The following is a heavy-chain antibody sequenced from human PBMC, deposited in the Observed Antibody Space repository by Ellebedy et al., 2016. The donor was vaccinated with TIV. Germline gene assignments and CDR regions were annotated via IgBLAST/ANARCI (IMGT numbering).Heavy chain of an antibody. CDR2: IYYSGST. Sequence: SETLSLXXSVSGSSISSSNYYWGWIRQPPGKGLEWIGSIYYSGSTYYNPSLKSRVIISEDTSKNQFSLNLNSVTAADTAVYYCVVIYNSNSYRDYWGQGTLVTVSS. V-gene: IGHV4-39*07. CDR1: GSSISSSNYY. CDR3: VVIYNSNSYRDY. D-gene: IGHD5-24*01. J-gene: IGHJ4*02.